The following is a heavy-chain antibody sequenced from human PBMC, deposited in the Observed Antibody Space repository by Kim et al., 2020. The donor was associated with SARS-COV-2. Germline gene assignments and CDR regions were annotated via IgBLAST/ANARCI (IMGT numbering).Heavy chain of an antibody. V-gene: IGHV3-7*04. J-gene: IGHJ4*02. Sequence: GGSLRLSCAASGFTWSTKGRSWVGQAPGKGLEWVANINRDESEKYYVDSVKGRFTISRDNAKNSLYLQMNSLRVEDTAVYYCARAGSAGSVDYWGQGTLVTVSS. CDR2: INRDESEK. CDR3: ARAGSAGSVDY. D-gene: IGHD6-13*01. CDR1: GFTWSTKG.